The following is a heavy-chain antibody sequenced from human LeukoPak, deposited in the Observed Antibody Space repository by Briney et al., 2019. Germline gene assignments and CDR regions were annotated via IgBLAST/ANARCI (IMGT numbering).Heavy chain of an antibody. CDR3: ARGRQNIVATRRDNWFDP. CDR1: GGSFSGYY. Sequence: SETLSLTCAVSGGSFSGYYWSWIRQPPGKGLEWIGEIYYSGSTNYNPSLKSRVTISVDTSKNQFSLKLSSVTAADTAVYYCARGRQNIVATRRDNWFDPWGQGTLVTVSS. V-gene: IGHV4-34*01. J-gene: IGHJ5*02. D-gene: IGHD5-12*01. CDR2: IYYSGST.